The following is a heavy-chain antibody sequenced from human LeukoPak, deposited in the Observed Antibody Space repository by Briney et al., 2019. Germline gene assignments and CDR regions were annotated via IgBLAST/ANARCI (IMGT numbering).Heavy chain of an antibody. D-gene: IGHD6-19*01. J-gene: IGHJ5*02. CDR3: ARDLGSGWASWFDP. CDR1: GYTFTSYD. V-gene: IGHV1-8*03. Sequence: ASVKVSCKASGYTFTSYDINWVRQATGQGLEWMGWMNPNSGNTGYAQKFQGRVTITRNTSISTAYMELSSLRSEDTAVYYCARDLGSGWASWFDPWGQGTLVTVSS. CDR2: MNPNSGNT.